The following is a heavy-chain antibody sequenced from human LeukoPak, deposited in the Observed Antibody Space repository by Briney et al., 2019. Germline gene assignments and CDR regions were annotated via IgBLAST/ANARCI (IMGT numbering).Heavy chain of an antibody. J-gene: IGHJ4*02. CDR2: IFHSGTT. CDR3: ARQLKKALYDDDGYTGASDY. D-gene: IGHD3-16*01. Sequence: PSETLSLTCTVSGRSISSSNYYWAWIRQTPWKGLEWNGSIFHSGTTYFNPSLKSRVTISVDTSTNQFSLKLTPVTAADSAVYYCARQLKKALYDDDGYTGASDYWGQGILVPVSS. CDR1: GRSISSSNYY. V-gene: IGHV4-39*01.